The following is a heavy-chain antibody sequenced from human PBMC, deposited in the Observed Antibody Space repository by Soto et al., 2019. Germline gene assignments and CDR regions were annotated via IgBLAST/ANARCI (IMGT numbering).Heavy chain of an antibody. CDR1: GYNFTSYG. CDR3: ARDLYYSSGRYFDHDAFDI. Sequence: QVQLVQSGADVKKPGASVKVSCKASGYNFTSYGISWVRQAPGQGLEWMGWISPHNDRTKYARRFQDRVTMTTETPTSTVYMELGSPRSDDTAVYYCARDLYYSSGRYFDHDAFDIWGQGTVVTVSS. CDR2: ISPHNDRT. J-gene: IGHJ3*02. V-gene: IGHV1-18*01. D-gene: IGHD6-19*01.